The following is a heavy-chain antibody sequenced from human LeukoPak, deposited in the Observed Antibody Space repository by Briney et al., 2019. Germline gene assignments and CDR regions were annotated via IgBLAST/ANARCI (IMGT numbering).Heavy chain of an antibody. D-gene: IGHD2/OR15-2a*01. Sequence: ASVKVSCKASGYTVTCYYMHWVRQAPGQGLGWMGWINPNNGGTNYAQKFKGRVTMTRDTSISTAYMEMSRLRSDDTAVYCCAPGVTTFGDAFDIWGQGTMVTVSS. CDR2: INPNNGGT. J-gene: IGHJ3*02. V-gene: IGHV1-2*02. CDR1: GYTVTCYY. CDR3: APGVTTFGDAFDI.